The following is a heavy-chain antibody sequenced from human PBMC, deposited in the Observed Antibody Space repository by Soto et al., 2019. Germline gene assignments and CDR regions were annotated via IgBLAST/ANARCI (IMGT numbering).Heavy chain of an antibody. CDR2: ISARGGST. CDR1: GFTFDSHE. J-gene: IGHJ5*02. V-gene: IGHV3-23*01. Sequence: GSLRLSCAASGFTFDSHEMSWVRQAPGKGLEWVSTISARGGSTYYAPSVKGRFTVSRDNSKNTLYLQMSSLRDEDTALYYCAKYCVSTSCYARHFDPWGQGTLVTVSS. CDR3: AKYCVSTSCYARHFDP. D-gene: IGHD2-2*01.